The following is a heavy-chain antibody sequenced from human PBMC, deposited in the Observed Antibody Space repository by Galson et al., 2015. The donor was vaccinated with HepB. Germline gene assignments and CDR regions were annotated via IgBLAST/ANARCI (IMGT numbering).Heavy chain of an antibody. J-gene: IGHJ6*02. CDR1: GYSFTSYW. D-gene: IGHD2-2*01. CDR2: IYPRDSDT. V-gene: IGHV5-51*01. CDR3: SRHPRRHIVVVSAALHRDI. Sequence: QSGAEVKKPGESLKISCKGSGYSFTSYWIGWVRQMPGKGLEWMGIIYPRDSDTRYSPSFQGQVTISADKSISTAYLQWSSLRASDTAMYYCSRHPRRHIVVVSAALHRDIWCQGTTVTISS.